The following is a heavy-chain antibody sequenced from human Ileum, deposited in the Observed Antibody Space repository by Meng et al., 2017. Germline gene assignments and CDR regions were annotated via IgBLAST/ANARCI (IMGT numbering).Heavy chain of an antibody. CDR3: ARHGGYYQDF. J-gene: IGHJ4*02. CDR1: GAFMGVVRY. Sequence: QVPLEDAGPGLVKSADTLSFTFSVFGAFMGVVRYWSWVRQSPGKGLEWIGQIDHLGIAYYKPSLKSRVTMSIDQSKSQFSLRLTSVSAADTAVYYCARHGGYYQDFWGQGTLVTVSS. CDR2: IDHLGIA. V-gene: IGHV4-4*02. D-gene: IGHD4-23*01.